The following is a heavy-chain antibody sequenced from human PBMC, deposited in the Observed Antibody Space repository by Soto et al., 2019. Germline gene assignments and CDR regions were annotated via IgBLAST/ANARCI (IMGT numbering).Heavy chain of an antibody. CDR2: INAGNGNT. V-gene: IGHV1-3*01. Sequence: ASVKVSCKASGYTFTSYAMHWVRQAPGQRLEWMGWINAGNGNTKYSQKFQGRVTITRDTSASTAYMELSSLRSEDTAVYYCARVDFISTSCYRAYYYYYYGMDVWGQGTTVTVSS. CDR3: ARVDFISTSCYRAYYYYYYGMDV. J-gene: IGHJ6*02. D-gene: IGHD2-2*02. CDR1: GYTFTSYA.